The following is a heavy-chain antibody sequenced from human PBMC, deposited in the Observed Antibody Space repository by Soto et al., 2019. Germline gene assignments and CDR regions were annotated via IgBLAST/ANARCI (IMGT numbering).Heavy chain of an antibody. Sequence: PSETLSLTWTVSGGSISSGDYYWSWLRQPPGKGLEWIGYIYYSGSTYYNPSLKSRVTISVDTSRNQFSLKLSSVTAADTAVYYCARDLYLRYWFDPWGQGTLVTVSS. D-gene: IGHD3-16*02. J-gene: IGHJ5*02. CDR2: IYYSGST. CDR3: ARDLYLRYWFDP. V-gene: IGHV4-30-4*01. CDR1: GGSISSGDYY.